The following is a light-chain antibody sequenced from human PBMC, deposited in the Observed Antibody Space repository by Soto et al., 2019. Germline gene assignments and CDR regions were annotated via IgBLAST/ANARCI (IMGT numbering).Light chain of an antibody. CDR3: MQSRHHPLFT. V-gene: IGKV2D-29*01. J-gene: IGKJ3*01. CDR2: EVS. Sequence: DIVMTQTPLSLSVTPGPPASISCNSSQSLLHSDGKTYLSWYLQKPVQPPHLLIYEVSNRFSGEPDRFSGRGSVTDLTRKIRREEAEEVRVYYCMQSRHHPLFTFGHGNQVHI. CDR1: QSLLHSDGKTY.